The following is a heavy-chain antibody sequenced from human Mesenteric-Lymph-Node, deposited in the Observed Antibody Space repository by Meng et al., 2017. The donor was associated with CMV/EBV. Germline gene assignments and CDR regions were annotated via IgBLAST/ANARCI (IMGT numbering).Heavy chain of an antibody. CDR1: GLTFRNYG. CDR2: ISIDGRTT. CDR3: AKSLYSYGYLDY. V-gene: IGHV3-23*03. D-gene: IGHD5-18*01. J-gene: IGHJ4*02. Sequence: GESLKISCAASGLTFRNYGMTWVRQAPGKGLDWVSVISIDGRTTYHADSVRGRFTMSRDNSKDTVYLQMNSLRAEDTAVYYCAKSLYSYGYLDYWGQGTLVTVSS.